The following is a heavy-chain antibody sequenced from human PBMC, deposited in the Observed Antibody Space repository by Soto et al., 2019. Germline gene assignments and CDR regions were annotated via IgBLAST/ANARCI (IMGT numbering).Heavy chain of an antibody. D-gene: IGHD2-2*01. Sequence: GGSLRLSCAASGFTFSSYAMSWVRQAPGKGLEWVSAISGSGGSTYYADSVKGRFTISRDNSKNTLYLQMNSLRAEDTAVYYCANEGYCSSTSCPAHFDYWGQGTLVTVPQ. V-gene: IGHV3-23*01. J-gene: IGHJ4*02. CDR1: GFTFSSYA. CDR3: ANEGYCSSTSCPAHFDY. CDR2: ISGSGGST.